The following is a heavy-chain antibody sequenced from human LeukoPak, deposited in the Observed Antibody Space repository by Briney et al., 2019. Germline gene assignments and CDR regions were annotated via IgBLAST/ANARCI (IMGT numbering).Heavy chain of an antibody. CDR1: GGSISSSSYY. V-gene: IGHV4-39*07. J-gene: IGHJ5*02. Sequence: SETLSLTCSVSGGSISSSSYYWGWIRQPPGKGLEWIGSIYYSGSTYYNPSLKSRVTISVDTSKNQFSLKLSSVTAADTAVYYCARDRVGKNWFDPWGQGTLVTVSS. CDR3: ARDRVGKNWFDP. D-gene: IGHD2-15*01. CDR2: IYYSGST.